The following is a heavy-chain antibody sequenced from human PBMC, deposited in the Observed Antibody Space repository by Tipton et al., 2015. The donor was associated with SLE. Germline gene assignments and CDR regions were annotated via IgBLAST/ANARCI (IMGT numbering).Heavy chain of an antibody. J-gene: IGHJ4*02. V-gene: IGHV3-7*01. Sequence: QLVQSGGGLVQPGGSLRLSCEASGFTFSSYWMNWVRQAPGKGLEWVANIKEDGNEKYYVDSVKDRFTISRDNAKNSLYLHMNSLRAEDTAVYYCARGVTLNYWGQGTLVTVSS. CDR1: GFTFSSYW. D-gene: IGHD2-21*02. CDR2: IKEDGNEK. CDR3: ARGVTLNY.